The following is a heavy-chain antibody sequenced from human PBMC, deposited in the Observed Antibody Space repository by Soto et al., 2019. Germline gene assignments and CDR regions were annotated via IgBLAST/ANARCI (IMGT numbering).Heavy chain of an antibody. CDR2: IYHSGST. CDR1: GGSISSFFYS. Sequence: SDTLCLTCAVYGGSISSFFYSWSWIRQPPGKGLEWIGYIYHSGSTYYNPSLKSRVTISVDRSKNQFSLKLSSVTAADTAVYYFAILKSDPRDDAFDIWGRRSTVTGS. V-gene: IGHV4-30-2*01. J-gene: IGHJ3*02. D-gene: IGHD3-9*01. CDR3: AILKSDPRDDAFDI.